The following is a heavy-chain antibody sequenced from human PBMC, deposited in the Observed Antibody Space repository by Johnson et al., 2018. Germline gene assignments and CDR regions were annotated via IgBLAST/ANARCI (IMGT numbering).Heavy chain of an antibody. D-gene: IGHD2-21*02. CDR1: GGTFSSYA. V-gene: IGHV1-69*01. J-gene: IGHJ6*02. CDR3: ARLCGGDCYSHYYGMDV. CDR2: IIPFFDTA. Sequence: VQLVESGAEVKKPGSSVKVSCKASGGTFSSYAISWVRQAPGQGLEWMGGIIPFFDTANYAQKFQGRVTITADESTTTAYMELSSLRSEDTAVYYCARLCGGDCYSHYYGMDVWGQGTTVTVSS.